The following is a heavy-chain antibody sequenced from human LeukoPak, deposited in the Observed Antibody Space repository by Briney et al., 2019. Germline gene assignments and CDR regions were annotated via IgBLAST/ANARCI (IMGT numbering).Heavy chain of an antibody. CDR1: GGSISSSSYY. CDR3: VRSYHPGGWFDP. D-gene: IGHD2-2*01. J-gene: IGHJ5*02. Sequence: ETLSLTCTVSGGSISSSSYYWGWVRQGPGKGLEWVASINPDTSEIHYVDAVRGRFTISRDNAKNSLYLQMNSLTADDTAVYYCVRSYHPGGWFDPWGQGTLVTVSS. V-gene: IGHV3-7*01. CDR2: INPDTSEI.